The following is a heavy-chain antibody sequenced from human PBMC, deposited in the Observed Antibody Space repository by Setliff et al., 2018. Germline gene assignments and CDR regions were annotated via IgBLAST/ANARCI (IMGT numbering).Heavy chain of an antibody. Sequence: SVKVSCKASGGTFSSYAISWVRQAPGQGLEWMGGIIPIFGTANDAQRFQGRVTITADESTSTAYMELSSLRSEDTAVYYCAGGQPLVRKYYYYMDVWGKGTTVTVSS. J-gene: IGHJ6*03. CDR1: GGTFSSYA. V-gene: IGHV1-69*13. D-gene: IGHD3-10*01. CDR3: AGGQPLVRKYYYYMDV. CDR2: IIPIFGTA.